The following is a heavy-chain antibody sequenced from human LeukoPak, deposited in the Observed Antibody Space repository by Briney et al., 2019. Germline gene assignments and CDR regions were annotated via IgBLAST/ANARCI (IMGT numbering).Heavy chain of an antibody. D-gene: IGHD4-17*01. J-gene: IGHJ4*02. CDR2: IKQGGSEK. CDR1: GFTFSSYW. CDR3: ARVYGAYAFDF. V-gene: IGHV3-7*01. Sequence: GGSLRLSCAASGFTFSSYWMSWVRQAPGEGLEWVANIKQGGSEKYYVGSVKGRFTISRDNAKNSLYLQMNSLRAEDTAVYYCARVYGAYAFDFWGQGTLVTVSS.